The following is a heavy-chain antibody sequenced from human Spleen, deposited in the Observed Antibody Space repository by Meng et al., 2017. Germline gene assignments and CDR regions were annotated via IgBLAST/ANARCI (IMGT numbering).Heavy chain of an antibody. CDR2: ITGSGGST. V-gene: IGHV3-23*01. D-gene: IGHD3-22*01. J-gene: IGHJ4*02. CDR3: AKKAGDSSGYYYEY. Sequence: EVQLLESGGGLVQPGGSLRLSCAASGFTFSTYGMIWVRQAPGKGLEWVSAITGSGGSTYYADSVKGRFTISRDNSKNTLFMQMNSLRAEDTAVYYCAKKAGDSSGYYYEYWGQGTLVTVSS. CDR1: GFTFSTYG.